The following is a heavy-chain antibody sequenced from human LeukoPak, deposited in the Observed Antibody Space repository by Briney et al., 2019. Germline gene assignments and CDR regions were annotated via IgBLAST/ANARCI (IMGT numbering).Heavy chain of an antibody. CDR3: ARVLSGSWLWF. CDR1: GGTFSIYA. CDR2: IIPTLEIA. D-gene: IGHD5-18*01. Sequence: SVTVSCTSSGGTFSIYAITWVRQAPGQRLEWMGRIIPTLEIANYAQKFQGRVTITADKSTSTAYMELSSLRPEDTAVYYCARVLSGSWLWFWGQGTLVTVSS. V-gene: IGHV1-69*04. J-gene: IGHJ4*02.